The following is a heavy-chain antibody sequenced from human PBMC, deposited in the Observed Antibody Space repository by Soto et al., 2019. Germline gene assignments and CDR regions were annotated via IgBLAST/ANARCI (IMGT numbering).Heavy chain of an antibody. CDR3: AKDSGRGYNYGQHWFGP. CDR2: ISYDGSNK. J-gene: IGHJ5*02. V-gene: IGHV3-30*18. CDR1: GFTFSSYG. D-gene: IGHD5-18*01. Sequence: GESLRLSCAASGFTFSSYGMHWVRQAPGKGLEWVALISYDGSNKYYADSVKGRFTISRDNSKITLYLQMNSLRADDTAVYYYAKDSGRGYNYGQHWFGPWGKGTLVTVSS.